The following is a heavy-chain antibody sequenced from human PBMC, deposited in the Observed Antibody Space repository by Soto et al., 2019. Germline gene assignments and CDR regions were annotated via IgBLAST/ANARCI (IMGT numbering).Heavy chain of an antibody. CDR2: ISAYNGNI. Sequence: QVQLVQSGAEVKKPGASVKVSCKASGYTFTSYGISWVRQAPGQGLEWMGWISAYNGNINYAQKLQGRVTMTTDTSTSTAYMELRSLRSDDTAVYYCARAASGHDLSYYYYGMDVWGQGTTVTVSS. CDR1: GYTFTSYG. CDR3: ARAASGHDLSYYYYGMDV. D-gene: IGHD5-12*01. V-gene: IGHV1-18*04. J-gene: IGHJ6*02.